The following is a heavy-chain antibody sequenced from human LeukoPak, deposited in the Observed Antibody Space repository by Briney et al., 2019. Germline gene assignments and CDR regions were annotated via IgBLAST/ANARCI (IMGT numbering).Heavy chain of an antibody. D-gene: IGHD3-3*01. V-gene: IGHV3-73*01. J-gene: IGHJ6*03. CDR3: TRQPIRFFYYYMDV. Sequence: GGSLKLSCAASGFTFSGSAMHWVRQASGKGLEWVGRIRSKANSYATAYAASVKGRFTISRDDSKNTAYLQMNSLKTEDTAVYYCTRQPIRFFYYYMDVWGEGTTVTVSS. CDR2: IRSKANSYAT. CDR1: GFTFSGSA.